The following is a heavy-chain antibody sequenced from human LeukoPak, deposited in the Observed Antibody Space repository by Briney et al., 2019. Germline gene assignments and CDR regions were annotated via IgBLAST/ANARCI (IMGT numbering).Heavy chain of an antibody. CDR1: GFTFSSYA. CDR2: ISGSGGST. Sequence: GGSLRLSCAASGFTFSSYAMSWVRQAPGKGLEWVSAISGSGGSTYYADSVKGRFTISRDNSKNTLYLQMNSLRAEDTAVYYCAKGDQLPMIVVAIAPFDYWGQGTLVTVSS. D-gene: IGHD3-22*01. V-gene: IGHV3-23*01. CDR3: AKGDQLPMIVVAIAPFDY. J-gene: IGHJ4*02.